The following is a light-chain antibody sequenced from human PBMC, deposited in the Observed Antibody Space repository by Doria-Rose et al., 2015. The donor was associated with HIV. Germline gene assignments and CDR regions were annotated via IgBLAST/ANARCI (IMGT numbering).Light chain of an antibody. CDR3: QQYGSSPYT. CDR2: GAS. Sequence: PGERATLSCRASQSVSSKYVAWYQQKPGQAPRLLIYGASSRAAGISDRFSGSGSGTDFTLTITRLEPEDFAVFFCQQYGSSPYTFGQGTKLQIK. CDR1: QSVSSKY. J-gene: IGKJ2*01. V-gene: IGKV3-20*01.